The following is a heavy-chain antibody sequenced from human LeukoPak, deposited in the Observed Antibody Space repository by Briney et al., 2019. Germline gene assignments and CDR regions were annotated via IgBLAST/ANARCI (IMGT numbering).Heavy chain of an antibody. D-gene: IGHD3-22*01. CDR2: INHSGST. CDR3: ARFPSQFYYYDSSGYFDY. V-gene: IGHV4-34*01. Sequence: SETLSLTCAVYGGSFSGYYWSWIRQPPGKGLEWIGEINHSGSTNYNPSLKSRVTISVDTSKNQFSLKLSSVTAADTAVYYCARFPSQFYYYDSSGYFDYWGQGTLVTVSS. CDR1: GGSFSGYY. J-gene: IGHJ4*02.